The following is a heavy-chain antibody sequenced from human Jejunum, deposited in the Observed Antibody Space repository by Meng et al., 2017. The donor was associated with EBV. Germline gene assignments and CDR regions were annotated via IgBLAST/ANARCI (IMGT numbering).Heavy chain of an antibody. Sequence: GRWVDSGAEVKKPGASVKVSCKASGFTFTNYDTNWVRQASGQGLEWMGWMNPSNGKTGYAQKFQGRVTMTRDASTSTAYMELSSLRSDDTAVYFCARGAQPIDLWGQGTLVTVSS. CDR2: MNPSNGKT. J-gene: IGHJ5*02. D-gene: IGHD3-3*01. CDR1: GFTFTNYD. V-gene: IGHV1-8*01. CDR3: ARGAQPIDL.